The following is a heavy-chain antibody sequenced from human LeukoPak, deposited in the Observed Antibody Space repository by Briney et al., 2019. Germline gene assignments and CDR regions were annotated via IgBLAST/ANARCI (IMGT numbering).Heavy chain of an antibody. CDR2: INPNSGNT. V-gene: IGHV1-8*01. CDR1: GYTFSSSD. D-gene: IGHD3-22*01. J-gene: IGHJ4*02. Sequence: ASVKVSCKASGYTFSSSDINWVRQATGQGLEWMGWINPNSGNTGCAQKFQGRITMTRNNSISTAYMELSSLRSEDTAIYYCTTYYYYSSGYRTPKYWGQGTLVTVSS. CDR3: TTYYYYSSGYRTPKY.